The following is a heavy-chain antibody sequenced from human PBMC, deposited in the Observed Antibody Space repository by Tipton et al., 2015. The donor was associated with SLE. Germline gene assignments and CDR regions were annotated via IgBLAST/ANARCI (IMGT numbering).Heavy chain of an antibody. V-gene: IGHV4-39*01. CDR3: ARLSGPRLICSGGSCYFWEYYFDY. D-gene: IGHD2-15*01. CDR2: IYYSGIT. CDR1: GGSISSSSYY. J-gene: IGHJ4*02. Sequence: TLSLTYTVSGGSISSSSYYWGWIRQPPGKGLEWIGTIYYSGITYYNPSLKSRVTISVDTSKNQFSLKLSSVTAADTAVYYCARLSGPRLICSGGSCYFWEYYFDYWGQGTLVTVSS.